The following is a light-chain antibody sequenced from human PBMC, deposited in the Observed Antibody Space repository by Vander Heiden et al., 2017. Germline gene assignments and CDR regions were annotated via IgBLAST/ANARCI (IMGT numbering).Light chain of an antibody. CDR2: AAS. J-gene: IGKJ2*01. V-gene: IGKV1-39*01. Sequence: DIQMTQSPSSLSASVGDRVTITCRASQSISNYLNWYQQKPGKAPKLLIYAASSLQSGVPSRLSGSGSGTDFTLTISSLQPEDFATYFCQQSYSTPYTFGQGTKPEIK. CDR1: QSISNY. CDR3: QQSYSTPYT.